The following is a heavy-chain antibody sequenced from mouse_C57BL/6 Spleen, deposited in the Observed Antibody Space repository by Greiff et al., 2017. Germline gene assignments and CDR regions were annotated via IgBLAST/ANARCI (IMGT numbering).Heavy chain of an antibody. CDR2: IHPSDSDT. D-gene: IGHD3-2*02. J-gene: IGHJ3*01. V-gene: IGHV1-74*01. Sequence: QVQLQQPGAELVKPGASVKVSCKASGYTFTSYWMHWVKQRPGQGLEWIGRIHPSDSDTNYNQKFKGKATLTVDKSSSTAYMQLSSLTSEDSAVYYCAIGAQANWFAYWGQGTLVTVSA. CDR3: AIGAQANWFAY. CDR1: GYTFTSYW.